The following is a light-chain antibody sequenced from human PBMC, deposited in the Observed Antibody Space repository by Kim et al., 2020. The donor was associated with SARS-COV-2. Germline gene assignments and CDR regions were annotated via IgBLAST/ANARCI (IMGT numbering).Light chain of an antibody. CDR1: HSISNW. V-gene: IGKV1-5*03. CDR3: QQKNSYPWT. J-gene: IGKJ1*01. CDR2: KSS. Sequence: DIQMTQSPSTLSASVGDRVTITCRASHSISNWLAWYQQKPGKAPKLLIYKSSSLESGVPSTFSGTGSGTEFTLTISSLQPDDFATYYCQQKNSYPWTFGQGNKVDIK.